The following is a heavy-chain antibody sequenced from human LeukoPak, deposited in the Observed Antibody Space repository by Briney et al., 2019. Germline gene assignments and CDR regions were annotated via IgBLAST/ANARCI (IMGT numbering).Heavy chain of an antibody. D-gene: IGHD1-26*01. J-gene: IGHJ4*02. CDR1: GYTFSSYG. CDR2: INTNTGNP. CDR3: ARRDHSGSYQISPGDFDY. V-gene: IGHV7-4-1*02. Sequence: SVKVSCKASGYTFSSYGMNWVPQAPGQGREWMGGINTNTGNPTYAQGFTGRFVFPLDTSVSTAYLQISSLKAEDTAVYYCARRDHSGSYQISPGDFDYWGQGTLVTVSS.